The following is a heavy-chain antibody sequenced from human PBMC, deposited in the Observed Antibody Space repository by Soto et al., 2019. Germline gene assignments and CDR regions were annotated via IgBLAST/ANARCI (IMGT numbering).Heavy chain of an antibody. Sequence: EVQLVESGGGLVKPGGSLRLSCAASGFTFSSYSMNWVRQAPGKGLEWVSSISSSSSYIYYADSVKGRFTISRDNAKNSLYLQMNSLRAEDTAVYYCARVNDSTPNFDYWGQGTLVTVSS. V-gene: IGHV3-21*01. J-gene: IGHJ4*02. CDR3: ARVNDSTPNFDY. D-gene: IGHD2-21*02. CDR2: ISSSSSYI. CDR1: GFTFSSYS.